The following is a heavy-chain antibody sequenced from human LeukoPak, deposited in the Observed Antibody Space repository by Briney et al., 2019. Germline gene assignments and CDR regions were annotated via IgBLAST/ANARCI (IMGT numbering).Heavy chain of an antibody. D-gene: IGHD6-13*01. CDR3: ARVYGSSWNFDY. CDR1: GFTLSDDY. Sequence: GGSLRPSCAASGFTLSDDYMSWIRQAPGKGLEWVSYISSSSSYTNYADSVKGRFTISRDNAKNSLYLQMNSLRAEDTAVYYCARVYGSSWNFDYWGQGTLVTVSS. J-gene: IGHJ4*02. CDR2: ISSSSSYT. V-gene: IGHV3-11*05.